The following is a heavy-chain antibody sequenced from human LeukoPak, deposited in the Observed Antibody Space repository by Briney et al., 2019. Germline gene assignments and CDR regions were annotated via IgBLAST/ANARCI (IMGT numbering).Heavy chain of an antibody. V-gene: IGHV4-4*02. CDR3: AREGGPYRPLDY. J-gene: IGHJ4*02. CDR2: VNLQGST. CDR1: GGSITNTNH. Sequence: PSETLSLTCGVSGGSITNTNHWTWVRQPPGKGLEWIGEVNLQGSTNYNPSLMGRVAISVDTSENHISLQLTSVTAADTAVYYCAREGGPYRPLDYSGQGTLVTVSS.